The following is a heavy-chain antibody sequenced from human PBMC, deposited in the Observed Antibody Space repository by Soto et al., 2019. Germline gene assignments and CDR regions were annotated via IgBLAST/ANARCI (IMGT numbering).Heavy chain of an antibody. V-gene: IGHV3-23*01. CDR3: EKSGRGLRYFDCPIPTNYYYYRDV. D-gene: IGHD3-9*01. J-gene: IGHJ6*03. CDR2: ISGSGGST. CDR1: GFTFSSYA. Sequence: GGSLRLSCAASGFTFSSYAMSWVRQAPGKGLEWVSAISGSGGSTYYADSVKGRFTISRDNSKNTLYLQMNSLRAEDTAVYYCEKSGRGLRYFDCPIPTNYYYYRDVWGKGTTVTVSS.